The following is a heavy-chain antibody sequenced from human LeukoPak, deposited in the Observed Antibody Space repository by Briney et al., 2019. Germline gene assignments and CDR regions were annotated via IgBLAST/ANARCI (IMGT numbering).Heavy chain of an antibody. CDR1: GFTFSSYA. CDR3: ASGSGYYPEDAFDI. Sequence: PGRSLRLSCAASGFTFSSYAMHWVRQAPGKGLEWVAVISYDGSNKYYADSVKGRFTISRDNSKNTLYLQMNSLRAEDTAVYYCASGSGYYPEDAFDIWGQGTMVTVSS. D-gene: IGHD3-22*01. CDR2: ISYDGSNK. V-gene: IGHV3-30-3*01. J-gene: IGHJ3*02.